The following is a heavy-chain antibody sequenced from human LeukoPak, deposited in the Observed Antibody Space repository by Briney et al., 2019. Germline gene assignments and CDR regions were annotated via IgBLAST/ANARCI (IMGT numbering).Heavy chain of an antibody. CDR3: ARDDFYGSGSYYNAGNFDY. D-gene: IGHD3-10*01. CDR1: GGSISSSNW. V-gene: IGHV4-4*02. J-gene: IGHJ4*02. Sequence: SETLSLTCAVSGGSISSSNWWSWVRQPPGKGLEWIGSIYHGGSTYYNPSLKSRVTISVDTSKNQFSLKLSSVTAADTAVYYCARDDFYGSGSYYNAGNFDYWGQGTLVTVSS. CDR2: IYHGGST.